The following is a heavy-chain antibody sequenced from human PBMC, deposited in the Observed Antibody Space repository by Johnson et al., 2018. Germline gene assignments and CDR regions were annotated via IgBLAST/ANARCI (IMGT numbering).Heavy chain of an antibody. D-gene: IGHD4-17*01. CDR1: GFTFSSYD. V-gene: IGHV3-33*03. CDR3: AKAAHVPLKYGDYPSGGQAFDI. J-gene: IGHJ3*02. CDR2: IWYDGSNK. Sequence: QVQLRESGGGVVQHGRSLRLSCAASGFTFSSYDMHWVRQAPGKGLAWVAVIWYDGSNKYYADSVKGRFNLSRDKPKNSLYLQMNSMRAEDTALYYCAKAAHVPLKYGDYPSGGQAFDIWGQGTMVTVSS.